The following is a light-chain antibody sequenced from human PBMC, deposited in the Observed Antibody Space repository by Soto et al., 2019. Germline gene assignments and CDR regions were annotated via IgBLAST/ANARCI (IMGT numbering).Light chain of an antibody. CDR1: SSDVGGYNS. J-gene: IGLJ1*01. V-gene: IGLV2-14*01. CDR3: SSETSSSTDV. CDR2: AVS. Sequence: QSALTQPASVSGSPGQSITISCTGTSSDVGGYNSVSWYQQHPGKAPKLMIYAVSSRPSGVSNRFSGSKSGNTASLTISGLQGEDEADYYCSSETSSSTDVFGTGTKVTVL.